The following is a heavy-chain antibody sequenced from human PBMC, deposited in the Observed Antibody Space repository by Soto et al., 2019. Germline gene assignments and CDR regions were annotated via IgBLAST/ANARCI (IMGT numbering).Heavy chain of an antibody. V-gene: IGHV6-1*01. CDR3: ARGSWDDVSGHYYMDV. D-gene: IGHD1-1*01. CDR1: GDSVSSNSAG. Sequence: QVQLQLSGPGLVTPSQTLSLTCAISGDSVSSNSAGWNWIRQTPSRGLEWLGRTYYRSKWYFNYTVSVESRLTPTPGTSKIQFVLQLSSVTHDDTAVYYCARGSWDDVSGHYYMDVCGKGTTVTVSS. J-gene: IGHJ6*03. CDR2: TYYRSKWYF.